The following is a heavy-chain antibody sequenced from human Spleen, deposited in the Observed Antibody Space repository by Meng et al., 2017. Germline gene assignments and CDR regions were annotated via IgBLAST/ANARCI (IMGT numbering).Heavy chain of an antibody. Sequence: QVYLQESGAGLWKPSKTWSLTCSSSGASISSYYWSWIRQPPGKGLEWIGYIYYSGSTNYNPSLKSRVTISVDTSKNQISLELTSVTAADSAVYYCARGPTTMAHDFDYWGQGTLVTVSS. V-gene: IGHV4-59*12. D-gene: IGHD4-11*01. CDR1: GASISSYY. J-gene: IGHJ4*02. CDR3: ARGPTTMAHDFDY. CDR2: IYYSGST.